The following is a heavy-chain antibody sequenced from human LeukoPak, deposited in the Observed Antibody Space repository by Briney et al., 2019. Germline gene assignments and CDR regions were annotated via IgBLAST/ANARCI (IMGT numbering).Heavy chain of an antibody. J-gene: IGHJ5*02. CDR2: ISSSSSTI. CDR3: ARGPGWFDP. V-gene: IGHV3-48*02. CDR1: GFTFSSYS. Sequence: GGSLRLSCAASGFTFSSYSMNWVRQAPGKGLEWVSYISSSSSTIYYADSVKGRFTISRDNAKNSLYLQMSSLRDEDTAVYYCARGPGWFDPWGQGTLVTVSS.